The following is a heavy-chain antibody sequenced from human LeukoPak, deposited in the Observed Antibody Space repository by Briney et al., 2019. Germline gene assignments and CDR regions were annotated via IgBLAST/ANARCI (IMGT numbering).Heavy chain of an antibody. Sequence: ASVKVSCKASGYTFTSYGISWVRQAPGQGLEWMGWISAYNGNTNYAQKLQGRVTMTTDTSTSTAYMELRSLRSDDTAVYYCARDVRPGYFDWLSAYNWFDPWGQGTLVTVSS. V-gene: IGHV1-18*01. D-gene: IGHD3-9*01. CDR2: ISAYNGNT. CDR1: GYTFTSYG. CDR3: ARDVRPGYFDWLSAYNWFDP. J-gene: IGHJ5*02.